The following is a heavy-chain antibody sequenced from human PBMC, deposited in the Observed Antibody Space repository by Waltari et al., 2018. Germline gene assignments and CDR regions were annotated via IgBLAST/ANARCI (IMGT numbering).Heavy chain of an antibody. CDR3: ARGRGYSGSFDTW. CDR1: GFTFSSYD. D-gene: IGHD1-26*01. CDR2: MNPNSGNT. V-gene: IGHV1-8*03. J-gene: IGHJ4*02. Sequence: QVQLVESGGGVVQPGRSLRLSCAASGFTFSSYDINWVRQATGQGLEWMGWMNPNSGNTGYAQKFQGRVTITRNTSISTAYMELSSLRSEDTAVYYCARGRGYSGSFDTWGGQGTLVTVSS.